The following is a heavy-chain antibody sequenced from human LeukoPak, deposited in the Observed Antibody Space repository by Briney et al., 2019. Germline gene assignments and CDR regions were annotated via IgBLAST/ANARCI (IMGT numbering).Heavy chain of an antibody. CDR2: ISSNGGST. D-gene: IGHD3-16*01. J-gene: IGHJ4*02. Sequence: GGSLRLSCAASGFTFSSYAMHWVRQAPGKGMEYVSAISSNGGSTYYANSVKGRFTISRDNSKNTLYLQMGGLRAEDMAVYYCARVGFAGYFDYWGQGTLVTVSS. CDR3: ARVGFAGYFDY. V-gene: IGHV3-64*01. CDR1: GFTFSSYA.